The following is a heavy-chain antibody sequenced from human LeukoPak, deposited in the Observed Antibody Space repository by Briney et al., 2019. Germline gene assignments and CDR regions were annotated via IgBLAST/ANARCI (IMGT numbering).Heavy chain of an antibody. CDR3: ARRGGLDFDNWFDP. J-gene: IGHJ5*02. D-gene: IGHD3-10*01. V-gene: IGHV5-51*01. CDR2: IYPGDSDT. Sequence: GESLKISCKGSGYSFTSYWLGWVRQIPGKGLEWIGIIYPGDSDTRYSPPFQGQVTISADKSISTAYLRWSSLKASDTAMYYCARRGGLDFDNWFDPWGQGTLVTVSS. CDR1: GYSFTSYW.